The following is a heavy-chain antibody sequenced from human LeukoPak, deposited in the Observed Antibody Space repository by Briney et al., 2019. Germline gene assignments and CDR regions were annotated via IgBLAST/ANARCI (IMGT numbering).Heavy chain of an antibody. J-gene: IGHJ4*02. V-gene: IGHV3-11*01. CDR3: ARDGDDTYYFDS. CDR2: ISKSGTTV. Sequence: PGGSLRLSCVTSGFTLSDYYMSWIRQAPGKGLEWVSYISKSGTTVYYADSVKGRFTISRDNVKNSLSLYMNSLRPEDTAFYFCARDGDDTYYFDSWGQGALVTVSS. CDR1: GFTLSDYY.